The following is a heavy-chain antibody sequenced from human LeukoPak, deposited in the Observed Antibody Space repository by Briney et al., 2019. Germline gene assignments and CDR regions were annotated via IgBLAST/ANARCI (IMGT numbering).Heavy chain of an antibody. J-gene: IGHJ5*02. CDR2: ISGSGGST. CDR1: GFTFSSYA. V-gene: IGHV3-23*01. Sequence: GGSLRLSCAASGFTFSSYAMSWVRQAPGKGLEWVSAISGSGGSTYYADSVKGRFTISRDNSKNTLYLQMNSLRAEDTAVYYCARAGDRYYDFWSGYHNWFDPWGQGTLVTVSS. CDR3: ARAGDRYYDFWSGYHNWFDP. D-gene: IGHD3-3*01.